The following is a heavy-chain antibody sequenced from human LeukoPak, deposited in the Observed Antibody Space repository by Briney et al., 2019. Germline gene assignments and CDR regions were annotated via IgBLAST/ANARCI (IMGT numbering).Heavy chain of an antibody. CDR3: ANDYEYAFDI. J-gene: IGHJ3*02. V-gene: IGHV3-9*01. CDR1: GFTFDDYA. D-gene: IGHD5-12*01. CDR2: ITWNRDNI. Sequence: GGSLRLSCAASGFTFDDYAMHWVRQAPGKGLEWVSGITWNRDNIGYGDSVKGRFTISRDNSKNTLYLQMNSLRAEDTAVYYCANDYEYAFDIWGQGTKVTVSS.